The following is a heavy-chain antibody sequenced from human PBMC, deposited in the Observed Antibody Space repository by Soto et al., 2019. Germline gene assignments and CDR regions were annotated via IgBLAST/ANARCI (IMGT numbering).Heavy chain of an antibody. CDR3: ARVISSSSSLGLRYYYYGMDV. V-gene: IGHV4-39*01. CDR2: IYYSGST. CDR1: CNSIPSRIYD. D-gene: IGHD6-6*01. J-gene: IGHJ6*02. Sequence: SDTLSLTCSIFCNSIPSRIYDCGWISKPPGKGLEWIGSIYYSGSTYYNPSLDSRVTISVDTSKSQFSLKLSSVTAADTAVYYCARVISSSSSLGLRYYYYGMDVWGQGTTVS.